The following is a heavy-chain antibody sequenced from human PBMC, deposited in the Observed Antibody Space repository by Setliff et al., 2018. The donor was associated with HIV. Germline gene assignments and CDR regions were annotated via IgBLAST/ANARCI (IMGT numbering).Heavy chain of an antibody. V-gene: IGHV3-23*01. CDR2: IRSTNGYI. Sequence: PGGSLRLSCAASGFSVSSNHMSWVRQAPGKGLEWVSSIRSTNGYIYYADSVKGRFTISRDNSKNTLYLQMNSLRAEDTAVYYCAKDPAQYYYDSSGPLKEHLWGQGTLVTVSS. CDR3: AKDPAQYYYDSSGPLKEHL. CDR1: GFSVSSNH. D-gene: IGHD3-22*01. J-gene: IGHJ4*02.